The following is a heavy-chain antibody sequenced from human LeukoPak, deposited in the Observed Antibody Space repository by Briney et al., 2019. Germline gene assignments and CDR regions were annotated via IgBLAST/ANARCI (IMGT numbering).Heavy chain of an antibody. CDR3: ARVGIYCGGDCFDY. CDR1: GFTFSSYS. J-gene: IGHJ4*02. D-gene: IGHD2-21*01. CDR2: ISSSSSTI. V-gene: IGHV3-48*04. Sequence: GGSLRLSCAVSGFTFSSYSMNWVRQAPGKGLEWVSYISSSSSTIYYADSVKGRFTISRDNAKNSLYLQMNSLRAEDTAVYYCARVGIYCGGDCFDYWGQGTLVTVSS.